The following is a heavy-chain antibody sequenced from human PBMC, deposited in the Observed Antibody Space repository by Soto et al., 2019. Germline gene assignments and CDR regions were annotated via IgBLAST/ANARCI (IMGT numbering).Heavy chain of an antibody. V-gene: IGHV3-23*01. CDR2: ISTSGETT. CDR1: GFTFGTYA. D-gene: IGHD4-17*01. Sequence: EVQLLESGGGLIQPGGSLRLSCAASGFTFGTYAMSWVRRAPGKGLEWVSSISTSGETTYYADSVKGRFTISRDNSYNTLFLQKDSLRVDDAAIYYCAKDQYGSGDYGRFDFWGQGSLVTVSS. CDR3: AKDQYGSGDYGRFDF. J-gene: IGHJ4*02.